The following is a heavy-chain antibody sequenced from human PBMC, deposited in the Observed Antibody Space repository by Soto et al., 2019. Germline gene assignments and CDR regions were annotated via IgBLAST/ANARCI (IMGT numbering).Heavy chain of an antibody. Sequence: SETLSLTCTVSGGSISSGDCYWTWIRQTPGRGLEYIGYINYSESTYYNPSLQSRFTISIDTSKNQFSLKLSSVTAADTAVYYRARGDSTMAFPYYWGQGTLVTVSS. CDR3: ARGDSTMAFPYY. J-gene: IGHJ4*02. CDR2: INYSEST. CDR1: GGSISSGDCY. D-gene: IGHD3-10*01. V-gene: IGHV4-30-4*01.